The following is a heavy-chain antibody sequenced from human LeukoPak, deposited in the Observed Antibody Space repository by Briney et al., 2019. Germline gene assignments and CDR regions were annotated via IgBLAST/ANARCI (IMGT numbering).Heavy chain of an antibody. CDR1: GFTFTSSA. CDR2: IVVSSGNT. CDR3: AADSYPYCSSTSCTEQQP. V-gene: IGHV1-58*02. Sequence: RASVKVSCKASGFTFTSSAMQWVRQARGQRLEWIGWIVVSSGNTNYAQKFQERVTITRDMSTSTAYMELSSLRSEDTAVYYCAADSYPYCSSTSCTEQQPWGQGTLVTVSS. J-gene: IGHJ4*02. D-gene: IGHD2-2*01.